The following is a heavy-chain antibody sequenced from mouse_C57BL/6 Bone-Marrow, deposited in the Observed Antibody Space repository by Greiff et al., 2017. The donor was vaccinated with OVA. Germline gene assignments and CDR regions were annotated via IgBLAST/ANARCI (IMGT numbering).Heavy chain of an antibody. Sequence: QVQLQQSGAELVRPGASVTLSCKASGYTFTDYEMHWVKQTPVHGLEWIGAIDPETGGTAYNQKFKGKAILTADKSSSTAYMELRSLTSEDSAVYYCTNYGSSLGGFAYWGQGTLVTVSA. J-gene: IGHJ3*01. CDR3: TNYGSSLGGFAY. CDR1: GYTFTDYE. V-gene: IGHV1-15*01. CDR2: IDPETGGT. D-gene: IGHD1-1*01.